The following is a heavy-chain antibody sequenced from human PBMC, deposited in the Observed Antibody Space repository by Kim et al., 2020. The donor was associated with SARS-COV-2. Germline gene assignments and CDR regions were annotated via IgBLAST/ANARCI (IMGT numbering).Heavy chain of an antibody. CDR1: GFTFSSYG. CDR2: ISYDGSNK. D-gene: IGHD2-2*01. CDR3: AKQFGQPQKATKRYFDY. V-gene: IGHV3-30*18. J-gene: IGHJ4*02. Sequence: GGSLRLSCAASGFTFSSYGMHWVRQAPGKGLEWVAVISYDGSNKYYADSVKGRFTISRDNSKNTLYLQMNSLRAEDTAVYYCAKQFGQPQKATKRYFDYWGQGTLVTVSS.